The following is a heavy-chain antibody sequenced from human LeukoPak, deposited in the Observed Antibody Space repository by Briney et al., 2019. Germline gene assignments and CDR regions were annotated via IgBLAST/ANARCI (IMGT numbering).Heavy chain of an antibody. CDR2: ISSNGGST. CDR3: VKDHRMTTVTTGGYFDY. CDR1: GFTFSSYA. D-gene: IGHD4-17*01. V-gene: IGHV3-64D*06. Sequence: GGSPRLSCSASGFTFSSYAMHWVRQAPGKGLEYVSAISSNGGSTYYADSVKGRFTISRDNSKNTLYLQMSSLRAEDTAVYYCVKDHRMTTVTTGGYFDYWGQGTLVTVSS. J-gene: IGHJ4*02.